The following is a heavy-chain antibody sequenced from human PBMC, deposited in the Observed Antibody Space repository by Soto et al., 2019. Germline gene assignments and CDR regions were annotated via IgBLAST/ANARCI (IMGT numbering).Heavy chain of an antibody. D-gene: IGHD2-2*01. CDR3: ARGRGVVVPGGTTDYQYCYFGMDV. CDR1: GGTFNSYT. J-gene: IGHJ6*02. Sequence: QVQLVQSGAEVKNPGSSVKVSCKASGGTFNSYTISWVRQAPGQGLEWMGGIFPIFGSANYAQKFQGRVTITADKSTTTAYMELSSLRSEDTAMYYCARGRGVVVPGGTTDYQYCYFGMDVWGQGTTVTVSS. V-gene: IGHV1-69*06. CDR2: IFPIFGSA.